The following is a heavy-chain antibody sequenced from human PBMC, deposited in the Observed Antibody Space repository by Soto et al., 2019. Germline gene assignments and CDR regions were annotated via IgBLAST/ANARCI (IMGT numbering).Heavy chain of an antibody. CDR3: ARRRDGSGYYVDH. V-gene: IGHV3-30-3*01. Sequence: QVQLVESGGGVVQPGGSLRLSCVASGFTFSTYAIHWVRQAPGKGLEWVSLVSVDGSLEYYADSVKGRTTVSRDNSKNMLDFQMKRLRSEHKAFYYCARRRDGSGYYVDHWGQGTLVTVSS. J-gene: IGHJ4*02. D-gene: IGHD3-22*01. CDR1: GFTFSTYA. CDR2: VSVDGSLE.